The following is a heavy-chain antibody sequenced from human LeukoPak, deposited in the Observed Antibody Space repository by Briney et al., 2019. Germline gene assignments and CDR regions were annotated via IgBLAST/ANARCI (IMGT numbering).Heavy chain of an antibody. D-gene: IGHD6-19*01. CDR2: MNPNSGNT. V-gene: IGHV1-8*03. CDR1: GYTFTSYD. CDR3: ARDAAVAKKNAFDV. J-gene: IGHJ3*01. Sequence: VASVKVSCKASGYTFTSYDINWVRQATGQGLEWMGWMNPNSGNTGYAQKFQGRVTITRNTSISTAYMELSSLRSEDTAVYYCARDAAVAKKNAFDVWSQETMVTV.